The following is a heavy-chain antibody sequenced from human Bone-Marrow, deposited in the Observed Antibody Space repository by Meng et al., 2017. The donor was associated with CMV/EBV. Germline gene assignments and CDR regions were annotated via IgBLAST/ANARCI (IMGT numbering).Heavy chain of an antibody. CDR2: ISYDGSNK. CDR3: ARVKDGDYHSFDS. D-gene: IGHD4-17*01. J-gene: IGHJ4*02. Sequence: GGSLRLSCAASGFTFSSYAMHWVRQAPGKGLEWVAVISYDGSNKYYADSVKGRFTISRDNSKNTLYLQMNSLRAEDTAVYYCARVKDGDYHSFDSWGQGTLVTV. V-gene: IGHV3-30-3*01. CDR1: GFTFSSYA.